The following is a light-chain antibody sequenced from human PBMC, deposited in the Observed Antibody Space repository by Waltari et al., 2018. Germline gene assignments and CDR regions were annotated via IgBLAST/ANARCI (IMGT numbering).Light chain of an antibody. CDR1: QTIDSN. CDR2: WAS. J-gene: IGKJ1*01. V-gene: IGKV4-1*01. CDR3: QQYYSSPPAWT. Sequence: EIVMTQSPATLSVSPGERATLSCRARQTIDSNLVWYQQKPGQPPKLLIYWASTREFGVPDRFSGSGSGTDFTLTINSLQPEDVAVYYCQQYYSSPPAWTFGQGTKVEIK.